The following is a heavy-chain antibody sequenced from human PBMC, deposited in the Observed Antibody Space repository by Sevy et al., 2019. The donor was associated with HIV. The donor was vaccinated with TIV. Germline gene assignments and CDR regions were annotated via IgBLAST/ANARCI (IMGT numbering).Heavy chain of an antibody. Sequence: GESLRLSCAGYGFSFSGSDMHWVRQPTGKGLEWISSIGTLGDTFYADSVKGRFTISRDNAKSSLYLEMSSLRAGDTALYYCVRGLQTHCDRTACPLDHWGQGTLVTVSS. D-gene: IGHD2-21*01. V-gene: IGHV3-13*01. CDR3: VRGLQTHCDRTACPLDH. CDR1: GFSFSGSD. CDR2: IGTLGDT. J-gene: IGHJ5*02.